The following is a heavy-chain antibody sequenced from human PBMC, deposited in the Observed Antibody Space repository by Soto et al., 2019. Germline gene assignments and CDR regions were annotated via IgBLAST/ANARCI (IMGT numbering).Heavy chain of an antibody. J-gene: IGHJ3*02. D-gene: IGHD6-13*01. CDR3: ASTAYSSSWDGDAFDI. CDR1: GGSISSYH. CDR2: IYYGGST. V-gene: IGHV4-59*01. Sequence: LSLTCTVSGGSISSYHWSWIRQPPGKGLEWIGYIYYGGSTNYNPSLKSRVTISVDTSKNQFSLKLSSVTAADTAVYYCASTAYSSSWDGDAFDIWGQGTMVTVSS.